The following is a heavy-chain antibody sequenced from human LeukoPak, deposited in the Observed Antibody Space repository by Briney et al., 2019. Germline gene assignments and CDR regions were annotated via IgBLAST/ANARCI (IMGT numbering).Heavy chain of an antibody. J-gene: IGHJ5*02. Sequence: GASVKVSCKASGGTFSSYAISWVRQAPGQGLEWMGGILPIFGTANYAQKFQGRVTITADESTSTAYMELSSLRSEDTAVYYCARAPRYYDSSGYSRWFDPWGQGTLVTVSS. V-gene: IGHV1-69*13. CDR1: GGTFSSYA. D-gene: IGHD3-22*01. CDR3: ARAPRYYDSSGYSRWFDP. CDR2: ILPIFGTA.